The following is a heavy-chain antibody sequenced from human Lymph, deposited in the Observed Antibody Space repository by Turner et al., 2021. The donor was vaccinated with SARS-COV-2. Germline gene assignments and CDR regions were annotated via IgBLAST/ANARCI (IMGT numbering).Heavy chain of an antibody. V-gene: IGHV3-30-3*01. Sequence: QVQLVESGGGVVQPGWSLRLSCTASRFTFNNYPRHWVRQGPGKGLEWVAVRSYDRSNKYYADSVKGRFTISRDNSKNTLYLQMNSLRAEDTAVYYCARDAAGSGTLDYWGQGTLVTVSS. CDR3: ARDAAGSGTLDY. D-gene: IGHD3-10*01. CDR2: RSYDRSNK. J-gene: IGHJ4*02. CDR1: RFTFNNYP.